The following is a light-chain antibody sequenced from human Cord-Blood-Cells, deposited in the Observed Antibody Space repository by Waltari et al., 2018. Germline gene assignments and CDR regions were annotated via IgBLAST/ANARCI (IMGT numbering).Light chain of an antibody. CDR1: SSDVGSYNL. CDR2: EGS. Sequence: SALTQPASVSGSPGQSITISCTGTSSDVGSYNLVSWYQQHPGKTPKLMIYEGSKRPSGVSNRFSGSKSGNTASRTISGLQAEDEADYYCCSYAGSSTFVVFGGGTKLTVL. J-gene: IGLJ2*01. V-gene: IGLV2-23*01. CDR3: CSYAGSSTFVV.